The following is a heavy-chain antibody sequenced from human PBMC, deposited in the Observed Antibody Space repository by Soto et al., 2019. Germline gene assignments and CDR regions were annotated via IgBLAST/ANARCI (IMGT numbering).Heavy chain of an antibody. V-gene: IGHV3-23*01. CDR1: GFTFSSYA. CDR3: AKARGGYSYGFDY. D-gene: IGHD5-18*01. Sequence: EVPLLESGGGLVQPGGSLRLSCAASGFTFSSYAMSWVRQAPGKGLEWVAAISGSGGSTYYADAVKGRFTISRDNSKNPQYLQMDSLRAEDTAVDYCAKARGGYSYGFDYWGQGTLVNGSS. J-gene: IGHJ4*02. CDR2: ISGSGGST.